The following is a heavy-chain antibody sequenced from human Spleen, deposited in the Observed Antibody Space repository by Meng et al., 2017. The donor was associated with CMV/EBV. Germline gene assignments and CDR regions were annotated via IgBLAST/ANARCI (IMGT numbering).Heavy chain of an antibody. J-gene: IGHJ6*02. Sequence: GGSLRLSCAASGFTFSNFGMHWVRQAPGKGLEWVAVMWYDGSNKYYADSVKGRFTISRDISKNTLFLQMDSLRAEDTAVYYCAKCFQSGASYYYGMDVWGQGTTVTVSS. V-gene: IGHV3-33*06. CDR3: AKCFQSGASYYYGMDV. CDR1: GFTFSNFG. CDR2: MWYDGSNK. D-gene: IGHD2-15*01.